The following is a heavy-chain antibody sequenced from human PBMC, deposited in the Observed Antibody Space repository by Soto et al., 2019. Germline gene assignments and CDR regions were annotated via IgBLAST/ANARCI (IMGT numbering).Heavy chain of an antibody. Sequence: PGGSLRLSCAASGFTLSNAWMSWVRQAPGKGLEWVGRIKSKTDGGTTDYAAPVKGRFTISRDDSKNTLYLQMNSLKTEDTAVYYCTTDSSGYNPDAFDIWGQGTMVTVSS. J-gene: IGHJ3*02. V-gene: IGHV3-15*01. CDR3: TTDSSGYNPDAFDI. CDR2: IKSKTDGGTT. CDR1: GFTLSNAW. D-gene: IGHD3-22*01.